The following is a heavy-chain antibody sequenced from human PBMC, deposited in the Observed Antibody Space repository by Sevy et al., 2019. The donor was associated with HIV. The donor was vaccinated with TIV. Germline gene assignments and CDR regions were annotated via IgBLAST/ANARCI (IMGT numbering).Heavy chain of an antibody. V-gene: IGHV4-38-2*02. D-gene: IGHD2-15*01. CDR3: ARDRGGGTSAP. CDR2: IYHTGNS. Sequence: SETLSLTCTVSGYSISSGDHWGWIRQSPGKGLEWIGSIYHTGNSYYNPSLKSRVTISVDTSKNQFSLKVTSVTAADTAVYYCARDRGGGTSAPWGQGTLVTVSS. CDR1: GYSISSGDH. J-gene: IGHJ5*02.